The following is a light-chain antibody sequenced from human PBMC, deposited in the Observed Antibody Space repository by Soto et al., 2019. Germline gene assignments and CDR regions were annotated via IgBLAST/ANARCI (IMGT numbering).Light chain of an antibody. CDR2: DAS. Sequence: EIVLTHSPATLSLSPGEIATLSCRASQSVSSYLAWYQQKPGQAPRLLIYDASNRATGIPARFSGSGSGTDFTLTISRLEPEDFAVYYCQQRSNWPPWTFGQGTKVDIK. CDR3: QQRSNWPPWT. J-gene: IGKJ1*01. CDR1: QSVSSY. V-gene: IGKV3-11*01.